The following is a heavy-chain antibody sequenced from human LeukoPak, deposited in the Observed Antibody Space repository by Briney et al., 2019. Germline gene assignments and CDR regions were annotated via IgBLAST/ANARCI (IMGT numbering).Heavy chain of an antibody. D-gene: IGHD5-18*01. J-gene: IGHJ4*02. CDR3: ASNSYGFCFDY. Sequence: SETLSLTCAVHGGSFSGYYWSWIRQPPGKGLEWIGEINHSGSTNYNPSLKSRATISVDTSKNQFSLKLSSVPAAHTAAYFCASNSYGFCFDYWGKGTLVTVSS. CDR1: GGSFSGYY. V-gene: IGHV4-34*01. CDR2: INHSGST.